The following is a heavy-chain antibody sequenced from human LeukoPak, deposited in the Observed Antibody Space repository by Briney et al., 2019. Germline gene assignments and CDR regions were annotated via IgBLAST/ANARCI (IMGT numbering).Heavy chain of an antibody. CDR2: IKSKTDGGTT. V-gene: IGHV3-15*01. CDR1: GFTFSNAW. CDR3: TTDERQYSGSYYDYYGMDV. D-gene: IGHD1-26*01. J-gene: IGHJ6*02. Sequence: PGGSLRLSCAASGFTFSNAWMSWVRQAPGKGLEWVGRIKSKTDGGTTDYAAPVKGRFTISRDDSKNTLYLQMNSLKTEDTAVYYCTTDERQYSGSYYDYYGMDVWGQGTTVTVSS.